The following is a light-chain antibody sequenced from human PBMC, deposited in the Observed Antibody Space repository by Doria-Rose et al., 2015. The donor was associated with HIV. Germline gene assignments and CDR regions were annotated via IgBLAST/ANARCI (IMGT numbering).Light chain of an antibody. J-gene: IGKJ3*01. CDR2: WPS. CDR1: QSLLYTSKNY. Sequence: VLTQPPESLGMSLGERATLNCKSNQSLLYTSKNYLAWYQQKPGQPPKLLIYWPSTRQSVVPARFSGSGSGTDFTLTISSLEAEDVAVYYCQQYYDTPSFGPGTTVDIK. CDR3: QQYYDTPS. V-gene: IGKV4-1*01.